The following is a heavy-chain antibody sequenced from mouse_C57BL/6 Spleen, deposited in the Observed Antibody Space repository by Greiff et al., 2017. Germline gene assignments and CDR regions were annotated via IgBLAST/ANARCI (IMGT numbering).Heavy chain of an antibody. CDR2: IYPGSGNT. CDR3: ARDGNYWYFDV. CDR1: GYTFTDYY. J-gene: IGHJ1*03. Sequence: QVQLQQSGAERVRPGASVKLSCKASGYTFTDYYINWVKQRSGQGLEWIARIYPGSGNTYYNEKFKGKATLTAEKSSSTAYMQLSSLTSEDSAVYFCARDGNYWYFDVWGTGTTVTVSS. V-gene: IGHV1-76*01. D-gene: IGHD2-1*01.